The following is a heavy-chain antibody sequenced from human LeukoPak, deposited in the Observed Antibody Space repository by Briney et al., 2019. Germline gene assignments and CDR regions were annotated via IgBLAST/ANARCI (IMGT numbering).Heavy chain of an antibody. CDR1: GFTLSSAW. CDR3: SRRFWTGYYDS. D-gene: IGHD3/OR15-3a*01. V-gene: IGHV3-15*01. CDR2: IKSKVDGETT. Sequence: GGSHRLSCAASGFTLSSAWMTWVRQAPGKGLEYVARIKSKVDGETTDYIAPVKGRFIISRDDSKNTLYLQMNSLRTEDTAVYYCSRRFWTGYYDSWGQGTLVTVSS. J-gene: IGHJ4*02.